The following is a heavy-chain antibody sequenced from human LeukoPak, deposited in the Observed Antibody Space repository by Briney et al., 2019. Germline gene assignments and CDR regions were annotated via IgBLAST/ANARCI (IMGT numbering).Heavy chain of an antibody. CDR3: ARGRPPSGYDFSY. CDR2: INHSGST. V-gene: IGHV4-34*01. CDR1: GGSFSGYC. Sequence: LSETLSLTCAVYGGSFSGYCWSWIRQPPGKGLEWIGEINHSGSTNYNPSLKSRVTISVDTSKNQFSLKLSSVTAADTAVYYCARGRPPSGYDFSYWGQGTLVTVSS. J-gene: IGHJ4*02. D-gene: IGHD5-12*01.